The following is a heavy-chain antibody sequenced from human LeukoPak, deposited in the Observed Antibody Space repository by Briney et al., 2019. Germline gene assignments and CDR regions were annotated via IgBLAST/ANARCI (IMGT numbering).Heavy chain of an antibody. CDR3: ARWQGADILTGYYNNYFDY. Sequence: SETLSLTSTVSVGSISSGGYYWSWIRQHPGEGLGCLGYIYYSGSTYYNPSLKGGVTISVDTSKNQFSLKLSSVTAADTAVYYCARWQGADILTGYYNNYFDYWGQGTLVTVSS. V-gene: IGHV4-31*02. J-gene: IGHJ4*02. D-gene: IGHD3-9*01. CDR1: VGSISSGGYY. CDR2: IYYSGST.